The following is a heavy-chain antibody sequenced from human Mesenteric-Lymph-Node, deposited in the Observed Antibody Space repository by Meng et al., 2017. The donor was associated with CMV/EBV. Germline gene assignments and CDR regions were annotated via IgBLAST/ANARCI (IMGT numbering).Heavy chain of an antibody. CDR2: INSDGSST. Sequence: GGSLRLSCAASGFTFSSYWMHWVRQAPGKGLVWVSRINSDGSSTSYADSVKGRFTISRDNAKNTLYLQMNSLRAEDTAVYYCARERITIFGVVIIPMDVWGQGTTVTVSS. J-gene: IGHJ6*02. CDR3: ARERITIFGVVIIPMDV. D-gene: IGHD3-3*01. CDR1: GFTFSSYW. V-gene: IGHV3-74*01.